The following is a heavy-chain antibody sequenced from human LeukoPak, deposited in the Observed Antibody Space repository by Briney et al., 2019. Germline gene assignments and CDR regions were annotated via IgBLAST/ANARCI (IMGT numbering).Heavy chain of an antibody. CDR1: GDSISNTNYY. CDR2: VYYGGTK. J-gene: IGHJ3*02. V-gene: IGHV4-39*01. D-gene: IGHD6-19*01. Sequence: PSATLSLTCTVSGDSISNTNYYWDWVRQPPGEGLGSIVNVYYGGTKYYAPSLKSRVTISVDSSKNQFSLKLSSVTAADTAVYYCARRWLVRGSAFDIWGQGTMVTVSS. CDR3: ARRWLVRGSAFDI.